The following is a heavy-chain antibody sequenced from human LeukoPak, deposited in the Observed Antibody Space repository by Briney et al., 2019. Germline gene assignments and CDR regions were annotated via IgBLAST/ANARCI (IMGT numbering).Heavy chain of an antibody. J-gene: IGHJ4*02. CDR2: IYYSGST. V-gene: IGHV4-59*01. Sequence: SETLCLTCTVSGGSISSYYWSWIRQPPGKGLELIGYIYYSGSTNYNPSLKSRVTISVDTSKNQFSLKLSSVTAADTAVYYCARVSSGVYFDYWGQGTLVTVSS. CDR1: GGSISSYY. CDR3: ARVSSGVYFDY. D-gene: IGHD2-15*01.